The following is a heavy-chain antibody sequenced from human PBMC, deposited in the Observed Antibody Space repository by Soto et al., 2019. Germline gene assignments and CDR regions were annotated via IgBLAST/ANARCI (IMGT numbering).Heavy chain of an antibody. CDR3: ARGGGVGVAGSAAFDM. V-gene: IGHV1-2*02. D-gene: IGHD3-3*01. CDR1: GYPVTAYY. J-gene: IGHJ3*02. Sequence: QLHLVQSGAVVKKPGASVTVSCSASGYPVTAYYMHWVRQAPGRGLEWMGGINPATGAAKYTQTFQGRVTMTRGTSTSTVFMELSGLSSEDTAVVYGARGGGVGVAGSAAFDMWGQGTLVTVSS. CDR2: INPATGAA.